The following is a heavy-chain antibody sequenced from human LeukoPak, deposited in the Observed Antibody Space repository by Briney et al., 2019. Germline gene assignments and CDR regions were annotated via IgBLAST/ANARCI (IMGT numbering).Heavy chain of an antibody. D-gene: IGHD1-26*01. J-gene: IGHJ5*02. Sequence: ASVKVSCKASGYTFTGYYMHWVRQAPGQGLEWMGWINPNSGNTGYAQKFQGRVTMTRNTSISTAYMELSSLRSEDTAVYYCARDNSVGDTAWWFDPWGQGTLVTVSS. CDR3: ARDNSVGDTAWWFDP. CDR1: GYTFTGYY. CDR2: INPNSGNT. V-gene: IGHV1-8*02.